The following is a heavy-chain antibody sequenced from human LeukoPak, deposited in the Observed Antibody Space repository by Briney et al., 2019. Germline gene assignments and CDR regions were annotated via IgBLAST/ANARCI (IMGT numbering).Heavy chain of an antibody. CDR3: ARWQYQLLYGYYYYYMDV. Sequence: ASVKVSCKASGYTFTGYYMHWVRQAPGQGLEWMGWINPNSGGTNYAQKSQGRVTMTRDTSISTAYMELSRLRSDDTAVYYCARWQYQLLYGYYYYYMDVWGKGTTVTVSS. D-gene: IGHD2-2*02. J-gene: IGHJ6*03. CDR1: GYTFTGYY. CDR2: INPNSGGT. V-gene: IGHV1-2*02.